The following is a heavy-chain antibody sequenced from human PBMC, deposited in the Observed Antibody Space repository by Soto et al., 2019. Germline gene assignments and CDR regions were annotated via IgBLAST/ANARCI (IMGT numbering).Heavy chain of an antibody. CDR1: GGSISSSNW. D-gene: IGHD3-10*01. CDR3: ARNVGPNYYGMDV. CDR2: IYHSGST. V-gene: IGHV4-4*02. J-gene: IGHJ6*02. Sequence: SETLSLTCAVSGGSISSSNWWSWVRQLPGKGLEWIGEIYHSGSTNYNPSLKSRVTISVDKSKNQFSLKLSSVTAADTAVYYCARNVGPNYYGMDVWGQGTTVT.